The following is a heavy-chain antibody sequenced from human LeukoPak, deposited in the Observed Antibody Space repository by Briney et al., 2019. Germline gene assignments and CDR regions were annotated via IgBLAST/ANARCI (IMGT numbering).Heavy chain of an antibody. CDR2: VYYTGNT. CDR3: ARVLSVEGATSNWFDP. D-gene: IGHD1-26*01. Sequence: SETLSLTCTVSGGSVSGSTYYWAWIRQPPGKGLEWIGSVYYTGNTYHNPSLKSRVTISVDMSKNQFSLKLSSVTAADTAVYYCARVLSVEGATSNWFDPWGQGTLVTVSS. CDR1: GGSVSGSTYY. V-gene: IGHV4-39*07. J-gene: IGHJ5*02.